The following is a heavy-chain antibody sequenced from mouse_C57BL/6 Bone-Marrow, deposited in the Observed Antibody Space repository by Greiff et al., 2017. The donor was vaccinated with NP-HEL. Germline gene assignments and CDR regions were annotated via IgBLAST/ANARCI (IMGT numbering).Heavy chain of an antibody. V-gene: IGHV1-81*01. CDR1: GYTFTSYG. CDR3: ARFPY. J-gene: IGHJ3*01. Sequence: QVQLKQSGAELARPGASVKLSCKASGYTFTSYGISWVKQRTGQGLEWIGEIYPSSGNTYYNEKFKGKATLTADKSSSTAYMELRSLTSEDSAVYFCARFPYWGQGTLVTVSA. CDR2: IYPSSGNT.